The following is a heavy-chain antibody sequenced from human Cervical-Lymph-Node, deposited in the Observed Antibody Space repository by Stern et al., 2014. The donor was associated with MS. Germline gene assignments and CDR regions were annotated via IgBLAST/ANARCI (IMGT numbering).Heavy chain of an antibody. CDR2: ISPTGDTI. CDR3: ARERGASSWNDY. CDR1: GFTFSNSY. Sequence: VQLVESGGGLVKPGGSLRLSCAASGFTFSNSYMTWIRQAPGKGLEWISYISPTGDTIYYADSVKGRFTISRDNAQHSLYLQMNSLRAEDTAVYYCARERGASSWNDYWGQGTLVTVSS. D-gene: IGHD6-13*01. V-gene: IGHV3-11*01. J-gene: IGHJ4*02.